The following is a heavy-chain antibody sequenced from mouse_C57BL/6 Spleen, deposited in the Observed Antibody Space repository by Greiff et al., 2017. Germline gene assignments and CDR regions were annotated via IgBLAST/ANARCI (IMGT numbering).Heavy chain of an antibody. V-gene: IGHV1-64*01. CDR2: IHPNSGST. CDR1: GYTFTSYW. D-gene: IGHD1-1*01. Sequence: VQLQQPGAELVKPGASVKLSCKASGYTFTSYWMHWVKQRPGQGLEWIGMIHPNSGSTNYNEKFKSKATLTVDKSSSTAYMQLSSLTSEDSAVYYCARDYGSSYVGWFAYWGQGTLVTVSA. J-gene: IGHJ3*01. CDR3: ARDYGSSYVGWFAY.